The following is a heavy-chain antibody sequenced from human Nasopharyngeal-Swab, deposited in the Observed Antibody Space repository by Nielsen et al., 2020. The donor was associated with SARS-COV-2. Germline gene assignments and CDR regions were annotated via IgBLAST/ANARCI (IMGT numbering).Heavy chain of an antibody. CDR2: ISSSSNYI. V-gene: IGHV3-21*01. CDR3: ARDRPHWGCDY. Sequence: GESLKISCAASGFTFSIYSMNWVRQAPGKGLEWVSSISSSSNYIYYADSVKGRFTISRDNAKNSLYLQMNSLRAEDTAVYYCARDRPHWGCDYWGQGTLVTVSS. CDR1: GFTFSIYS. D-gene: IGHD3-16*01. J-gene: IGHJ4*02.